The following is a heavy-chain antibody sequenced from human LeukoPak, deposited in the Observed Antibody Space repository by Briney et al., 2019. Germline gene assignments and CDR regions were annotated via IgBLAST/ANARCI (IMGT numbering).Heavy chain of an antibody. CDR3: ARNPQYFDWLLQVLDY. Sequence: SETLSLTCAVYGGSFSGYYWSWIRQPPGKGLGWIGEINHSGSTNYNPSLKSRVTISVDTSKNQFSLKLSSVTAADTAVYYCARNPQYFDWLLQVLDYWGQGTLVTVSS. D-gene: IGHD3-9*01. V-gene: IGHV4-34*01. CDR1: GGSFSGYY. CDR2: INHSGST. J-gene: IGHJ4*02.